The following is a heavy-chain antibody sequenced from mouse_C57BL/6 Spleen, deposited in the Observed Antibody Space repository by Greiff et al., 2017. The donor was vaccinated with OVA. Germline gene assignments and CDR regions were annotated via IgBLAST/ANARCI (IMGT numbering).Heavy chain of an antibody. CDR1: GYTFTNYW. CDR2: IYPGGGYT. J-gene: IGHJ2*01. CDR3: ARTGRYYFDY. V-gene: IGHV1-63*01. D-gene: IGHD4-1*01. Sequence: QVQLKQSGAELVRPGTSVKMSCKASGYTFTNYWIGWAKQRPGHGLEWIGDIYPGGGYTNYNEKFKGKATLTAVKSSSTAYMQFSSLTSEDSAIYYCARTGRYYFDYWGQGTTLTVSS.